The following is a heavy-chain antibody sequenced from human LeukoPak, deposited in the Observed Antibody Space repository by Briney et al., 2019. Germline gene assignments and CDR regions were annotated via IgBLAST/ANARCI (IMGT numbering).Heavy chain of an antibody. CDR3: AKDLGPGGIAAAGKDYYYYYGMDV. V-gene: IGHV3-30*18. CDR1: GFTFSSYG. Sequence: GGSLRLSCAASGFTFSSYGMHWVRQAPGKGLKWVAVISYDGSNKYYADSVKGRFTISRDNSKNTLYLQMNSLRAEDTAVYYCAKDLGPGGIAAAGKDYYYYYGMDVWGQGTTVTVSS. D-gene: IGHD6-13*01. J-gene: IGHJ6*02. CDR2: ISYDGSNK.